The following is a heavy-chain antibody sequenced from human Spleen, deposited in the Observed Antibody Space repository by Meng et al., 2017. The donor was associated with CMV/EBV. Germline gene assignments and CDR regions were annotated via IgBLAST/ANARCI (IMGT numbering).Heavy chain of an antibody. CDR2: NNHSGTT. Sequence: QVDLQQWGVGLLKPSETLSLACGVYGGSFSGYYWSWLRQPPGKGLELIGKNNHSGTTNYNPSLKSRVTISVDTSKNQFSLKLSSVTAADTAVYYCARVRRARDIDYWGQGTLVTVSS. CDR3: ARVRRARDIDY. J-gene: IGHJ4*02. V-gene: IGHV4-34*01. CDR1: GGSFSGYY.